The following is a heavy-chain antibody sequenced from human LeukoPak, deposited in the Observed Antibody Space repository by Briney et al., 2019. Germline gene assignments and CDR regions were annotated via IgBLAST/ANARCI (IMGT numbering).Heavy chain of an antibody. CDR1: GHTFTDYY. CDR2: GNPKSGGT. Sequence: ASVKVSCKASGHTFTDYYVHWVRQAPGQGFEWMGWGNPKSGGTNYAQRFQGRVTMTRDTSISTAYMELRRLRVDDTAVYYCARDFDTSGYYAGHWGQGTLVTVSS. V-gene: IGHV1-2*02. D-gene: IGHD3-22*01. J-gene: IGHJ4*02. CDR3: ARDFDTSGYYAGH.